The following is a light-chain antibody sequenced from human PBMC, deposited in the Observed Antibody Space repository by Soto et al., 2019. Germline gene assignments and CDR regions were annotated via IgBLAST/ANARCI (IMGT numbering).Light chain of an antibody. CDR3: QQYNYWPPS. CDR1: QSVGSN. J-gene: IGKJ5*01. Sequence: EIVMTQSPATLSVSPGERATLSCRASQSVGSNLAWYQQKPGQGPRLLIYGSPTRATGIPASFSGSGSGTEFTLTISSLQSEDFAVYYCQQYNYWPPSFGQGTRLEI. V-gene: IGKV3-15*01. CDR2: GSP.